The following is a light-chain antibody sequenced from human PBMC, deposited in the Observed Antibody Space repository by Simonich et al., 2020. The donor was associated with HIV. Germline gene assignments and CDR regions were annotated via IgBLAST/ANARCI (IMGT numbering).Light chain of an antibody. V-gene: IGKV3-15*01. CDR2: GAS. Sequence: EIVITQSPATLSVSPGERATLSCRTRQSISSNLAWYQRKPGQAPRLLIYGASNRATAIPARFSGSGIGTEFTLTISSMQSEDFAVYYCQQYNNWPSPFTFGPGTKVDIK. CDR1: QSISSN. J-gene: IGKJ3*01. CDR3: QQYNNWPSPFT.